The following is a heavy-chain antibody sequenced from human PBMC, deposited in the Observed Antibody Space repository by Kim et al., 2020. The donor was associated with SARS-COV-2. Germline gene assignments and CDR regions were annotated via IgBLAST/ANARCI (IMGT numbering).Heavy chain of an antibody. V-gene: IGHV3-23*01. CDR3: AKDLPRDILTGYYAAHDY. CDR2: ISGNGVAT. Sequence: GGSLRLSCAASGFTFSSYAMSWVRQAPGKGLEWVSAISGNGVATFYSDSVKGRFTISRDNSKNTLDLQMNGLRAEDTAVYYCAKDLPRDILTGYYAAHDYWGQGTLVTVSS. CDR1: GFTFSSYA. D-gene: IGHD3-9*01. J-gene: IGHJ4*02.